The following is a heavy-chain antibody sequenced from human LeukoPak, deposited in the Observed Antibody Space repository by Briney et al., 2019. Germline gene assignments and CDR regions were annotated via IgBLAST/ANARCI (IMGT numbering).Heavy chain of an antibody. CDR2: IRYDGSDK. D-gene: IGHD3-10*01. J-gene: IGHJ4*02. CDR3: ARGGYYGSGSYHY. Sequence: GGSLRLSCAASGFSFSSYGMHWVRQAPGKGLEWVAFIRYDGSDKFYADSVKGRFTISRDNAKNSLYLQMNSLRAEDTAVYYCARGGYYGSGSYHYWGQGTLVTVSS. V-gene: IGHV3-30*02. CDR1: GFSFSSYG.